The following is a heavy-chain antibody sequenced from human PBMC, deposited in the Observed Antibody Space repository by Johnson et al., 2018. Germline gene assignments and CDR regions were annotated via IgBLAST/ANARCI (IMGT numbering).Heavy chain of an antibody. Sequence: VQLVQSGGGLVQPGGSLRLSCAASGFTFSSYWMSWVRQAPGKGLEWVANIKQDGSEKYYVDSVKGRFTISRDNAKNSLYLQMNSLGAEDTAVYYCASSLIIVGAMGMGDVWGQGTTVTVSS. CDR2: IKQDGSEK. D-gene: IGHD1-26*01. CDR1: GFTFSSYW. V-gene: IGHV3-7*01. CDR3: ASSLIIVGAMGMGDV. J-gene: IGHJ6*02.